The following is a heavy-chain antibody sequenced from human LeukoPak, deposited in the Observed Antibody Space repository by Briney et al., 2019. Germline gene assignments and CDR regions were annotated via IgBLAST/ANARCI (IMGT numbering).Heavy chain of an antibody. V-gene: IGHV5-51*01. Sequence: GESLKISCKGSGYSFTTYWIGWVRQMPGIGLEWMGFIYGGGTDTRYSPSFQGQVTISIDKSINTAYLQWNSLKASDTSIYYCARTGDGKYYFDYWGQGTLVTVSS. CDR3: ARTGDGKYYFDY. D-gene: IGHD5-24*01. CDR1: GYSFTTYW. CDR2: IYGGGTDT. J-gene: IGHJ4*02.